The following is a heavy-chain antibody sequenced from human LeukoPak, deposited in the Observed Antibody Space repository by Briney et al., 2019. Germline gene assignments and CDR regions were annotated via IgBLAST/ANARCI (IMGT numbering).Heavy chain of an antibody. D-gene: IGHD6-13*01. CDR1: GGSISSSSYY. J-gene: IGHJ4*02. Sequence: PSETLSLTCTVSGGSISSSSYYWGWIRQPPGKGLEWIGSIYYSGSTYYNPSLKSRVTISVDTSKNQFSLKLSSVTAADTAVYYCARDQGYSSSWYGVATGLPFDYWGQGTLVTVSS. V-gene: IGHV4-39*07. CDR2: IYYSGST. CDR3: ARDQGYSSSWYGVATGLPFDY.